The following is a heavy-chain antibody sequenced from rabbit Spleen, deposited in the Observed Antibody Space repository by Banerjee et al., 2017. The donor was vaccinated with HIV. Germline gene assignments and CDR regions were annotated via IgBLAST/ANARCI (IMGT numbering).Heavy chain of an antibody. CDR3: ARDTSSSFSSYGMDL. V-gene: IGHV1S40*01. CDR2: IYTGSSGVP. J-gene: IGHJ6*01. CDR1: GLDFSSSYD. Sequence: QSLEESGGDLVKPGASLTLTCTASGLDFSSSYDMCWVRQAPGKGLEWISCIYTGSSGVPRYASWAKGRFTLSKASSTTVTLQMTSLTAADTSTYFCARDTSSSFSSYGMDLLGPGTLVPVS. D-gene: IGHD1-1*01.